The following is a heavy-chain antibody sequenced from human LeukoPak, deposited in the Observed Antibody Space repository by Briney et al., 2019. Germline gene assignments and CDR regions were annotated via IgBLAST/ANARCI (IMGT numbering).Heavy chain of an antibody. Sequence: GGSLRLSCVGSGFTSFSYAMHWVRQAPGKGLEGVATIFFDGIIHYYADSARGRVMISRDNPKNTLYLQMNNLRADDTGVYFCAKGIAVPGGGDAFDLWGQGTMVAVSS. V-gene: IGHV3-33*06. CDR1: GFTSFSYA. J-gene: IGHJ3*01. CDR3: AKGIAVPGGGDAFDL. D-gene: IGHD6-19*01. CDR2: IFFDGIIH.